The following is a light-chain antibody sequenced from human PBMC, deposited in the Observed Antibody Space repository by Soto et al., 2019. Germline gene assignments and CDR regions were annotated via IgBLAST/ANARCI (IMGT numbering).Light chain of an antibody. CDR1: QRVSGGF. CDR2: DTS. J-gene: IGKJ1*01. CDR3: QQDGRSPS. V-gene: IGKV3D-20*01. Sequence: DILLTQSPATLSLSPGERATLYCGASQRVSGGFLAWYQQKPGLAPRLILYDTSFRATGIPDRFSGSGSVTDFTLTIISLVRSVLAVYYCQQDGRSPSCGQGTKVEIK.